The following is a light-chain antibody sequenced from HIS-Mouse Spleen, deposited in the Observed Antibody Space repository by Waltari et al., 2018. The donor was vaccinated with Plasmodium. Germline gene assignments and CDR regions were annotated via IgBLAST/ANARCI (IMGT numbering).Light chain of an antibody. CDR3: QTWGTGIQV. Sequence: QLVLTQSPSASASLGASVKLTCTPSSGHSSYAIAWHQQQPTKGPRYLMKLNSDGSHSKGDGIPDRFSGSSSGAERYLTISSLQSEDEADYYCQTWGTGIQVFGGGTKLTVL. CDR2: LNSDGSH. J-gene: IGLJ2*01. V-gene: IGLV4-69*01. CDR1: SGHSSYA.